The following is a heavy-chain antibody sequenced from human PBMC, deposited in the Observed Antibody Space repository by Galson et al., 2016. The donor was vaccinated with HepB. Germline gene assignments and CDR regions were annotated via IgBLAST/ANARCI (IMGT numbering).Heavy chain of an antibody. D-gene: IGHD2-2*01. CDR1: GYRFSAYW. J-gene: IGHJ6*02. CDR3: ARQQGYCSRDSCPPYGMDV. CDR2: IYPGDSDT. Sequence: QSGAEVKKPGESLKISCKGSGYRFSAYWIGWVRQKPGKGLEWMGIIYPGDSDTRYSPSFQGQVTISVDKSKTTAYLQLSSLKASDTAMYYCARQQGYCSRDSCPPYGMDVWGQGTTVTVSS. V-gene: IGHV5-51*01.